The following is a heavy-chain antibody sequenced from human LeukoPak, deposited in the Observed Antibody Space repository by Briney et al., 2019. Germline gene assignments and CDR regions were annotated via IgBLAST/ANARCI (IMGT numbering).Heavy chain of an antibody. CDR2: ISDSGDAT. Sequence: PGGSLRLSCEVSGFIFSYYGMNWDRQAPGKGLEWVSAISDSGDATYYADSVKGRFTISRDNSKSTLYLQMNNLRAEDTALYYCAKERGHSKPFDYWGQGTLVTVSS. CDR3: AKERGHSKPFDY. CDR1: GFIFSYYG. V-gene: IGHV3-23*01. D-gene: IGHD4-23*01. J-gene: IGHJ4*02.